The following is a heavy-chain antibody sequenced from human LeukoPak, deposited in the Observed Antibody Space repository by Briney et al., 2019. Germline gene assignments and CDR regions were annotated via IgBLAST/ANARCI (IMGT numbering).Heavy chain of an antibody. Sequence: GGSLRLSCAVSGITLSNYGMSWVRQAPGKGLEWVAGISDSAGRTNYADSVKGRFTVSRDNPKNTLYLQMNSLRAEDTAVYFCAKRGVVIRVILVGFHKEAYYFDSWGQGALVTVSS. V-gene: IGHV3-23*01. CDR2: ISDSAGRT. CDR3: AKRGVVIRVILVGFHKEAYYFDS. D-gene: IGHD3-22*01. J-gene: IGHJ4*02. CDR1: GITLSNYG.